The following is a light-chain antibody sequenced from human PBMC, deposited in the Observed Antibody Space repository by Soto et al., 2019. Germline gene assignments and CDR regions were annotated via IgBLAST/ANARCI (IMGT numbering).Light chain of an antibody. J-gene: IGLJ1*01. Sequence: AVLTQPASVSGSPGQSITISCSGTSSDIGSYNHVAWYQQFPGKSPKRMIYAVSDRPPGVSDRFSASKSGPTASLPISALQTADEADYSCISSTDRPSSLFGTGPKPTVL. CDR1: SSDIGSYNH. CDR3: ISSTDRPSSL. CDR2: AVS. V-gene: IGLV2-14*03.